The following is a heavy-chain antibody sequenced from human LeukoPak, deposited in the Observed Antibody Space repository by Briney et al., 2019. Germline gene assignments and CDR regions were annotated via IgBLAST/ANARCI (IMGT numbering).Heavy chain of an antibody. Sequence: PGGSLRLSCAASGFTFSTYTMNWVRQAPGKGLEWVSSISTSSIYIYYADSLKGRFTISRDNAKNSLYLQMSSLRAEDTAMYYCARSLWFGDSNLDYWGQGTLVTLSS. CDR1: GFTFSTYT. V-gene: IGHV3-21*01. CDR2: ISTSSIYI. CDR3: ARSLWFGDSNLDY. J-gene: IGHJ4*02. D-gene: IGHD3-10*01.